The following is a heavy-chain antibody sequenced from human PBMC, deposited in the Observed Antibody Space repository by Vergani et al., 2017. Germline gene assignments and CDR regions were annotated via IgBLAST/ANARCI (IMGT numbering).Heavy chain of an antibody. CDR2: ISSSSSYI. J-gene: IGHJ4*02. CDR3: ARGAGYCSGGSCYGHYFDY. CDR1: GFTFSSYA. Sequence: EVQLLESGGGLVQPGGSLRLSCAASGFTFSSYAMSWVRQAPGKGLEWVSSISSSSSYIYYADSVKGRFTISRDNAKNSLYLQMNSLRAEDTAVYYCARGAGYCSGGSCYGHYFDYWGQGTLVTVSS. D-gene: IGHD2-15*01. V-gene: IGHV3-21*01.